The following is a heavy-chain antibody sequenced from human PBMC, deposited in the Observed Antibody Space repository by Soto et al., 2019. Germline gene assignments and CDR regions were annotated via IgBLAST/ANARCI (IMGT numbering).Heavy chain of an antibody. CDR3: AKFRPGRNYYYYYGMDV. Sequence: QVQLVESGGGVVQPGRSLRLSCAASGFTFSSYGMHWVRQAPGKGLEWVAVISYDGSNKYYADSVKGRFTISRDNSKNTLYLQRNSLRAEDTAVYYCAKFRPGRNYYYYYGMDVWGQGTTVTVSS. V-gene: IGHV3-30*18. CDR1: GFTFSSYG. J-gene: IGHJ6*02. CDR2: ISYDGSNK.